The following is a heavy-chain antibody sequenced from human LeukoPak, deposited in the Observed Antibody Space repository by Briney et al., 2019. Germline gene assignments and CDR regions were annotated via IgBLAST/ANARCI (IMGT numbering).Heavy chain of an antibody. J-gene: IGHJ6*04. CDR2: IYHSGST. Sequence: PSQTLSLTCAVSGGSNSSGGYSWSWIRQPPGKGLEWIGYIYHSGSTYYNPSLKSRVTISVDRSKNQFSLKLSSVTAADTAVYYCARSPHPYYYYGMDVWGKGTTVTVSS. CDR1: GGSNSSGGYS. CDR3: ARSPHPYYYYGMDV. V-gene: IGHV4-30-2*01.